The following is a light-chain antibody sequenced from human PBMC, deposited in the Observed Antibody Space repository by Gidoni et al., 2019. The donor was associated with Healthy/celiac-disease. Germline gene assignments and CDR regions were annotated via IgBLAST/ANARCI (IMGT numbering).Light chain of an antibody. CDR1: QSVLYSSNNKNY. CDR2: WAS. CDR3: QQYYSTPFT. V-gene: IGKV4-1*01. Sequence: DIVMTQSPDSLAVSLGERATIHCKSSQSVLYSSNNKNYLAWYQQKPGQPPKLLIYWASTRESGVPDRFSGSGSGTDFTLTISSLQAEDVAVYYCQQYYSTPFTFGPVTKVDIK. J-gene: IGKJ3*01.